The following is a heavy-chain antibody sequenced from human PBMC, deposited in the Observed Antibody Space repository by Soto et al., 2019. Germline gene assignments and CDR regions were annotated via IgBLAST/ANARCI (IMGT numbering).Heavy chain of an antibody. D-gene: IGHD4-17*01. CDR1: GFTFSSYA. Sequence: GRSLRLSCAASGFTFSSYAMHWVRQAPGEGLEWVALISYDGNNKDYAESVKGRFAISRDNSKNTLYVQMNSLTTEDTAVYYCARGTTTVTTKYYFDYWGQGTLVTVSS. CDR2: ISYDGNNK. CDR3: ARGTTTVTTKYYFDY. V-gene: IGHV3-30*09. J-gene: IGHJ4*02.